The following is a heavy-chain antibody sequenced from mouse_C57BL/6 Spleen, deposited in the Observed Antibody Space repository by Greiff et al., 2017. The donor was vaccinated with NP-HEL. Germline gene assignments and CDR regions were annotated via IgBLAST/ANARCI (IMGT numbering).Heavy chain of an antibody. J-gene: IGHJ4*01. D-gene: IGHD2-4*01. Sequence: VKLMESGAELARPGASVKLSCKASGYTFTSYGISWVKQRTGQGLEWIGEIYPRSGNTYYNEKFKGKATLTADKSSSTAYMELRSLTSEDSAVYFCARREIYYDYLYAMDYWGQGTSVTVSS. CDR1: GYTFTSYG. CDR3: ARREIYYDYLYAMDY. CDR2: IYPRSGNT. V-gene: IGHV1-81*01.